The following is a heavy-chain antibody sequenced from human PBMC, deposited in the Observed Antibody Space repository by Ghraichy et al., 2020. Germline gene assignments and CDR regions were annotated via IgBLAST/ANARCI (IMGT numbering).Heavy chain of an antibody. J-gene: IGHJ3*01. CDR1: GFTFGRFA. Sequence: GGSLRLSCVASGFTFGRFAMSWVRQAPGKGLPWVSVISGSGTTIYYADSVKGRFTISRDNSQNTLFLQMDSLRPDFLALYYCAKRPIDYYESSGYGAFDFWGQGAMVTVSS. CDR3: AKRPIDYYESSGYGAFDF. D-gene: IGHD3-22*01. CDR2: ISGSGTTI. V-gene: IGHV3-23*01.